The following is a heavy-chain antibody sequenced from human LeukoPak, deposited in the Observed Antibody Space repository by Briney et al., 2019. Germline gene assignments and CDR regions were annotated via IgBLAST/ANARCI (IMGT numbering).Heavy chain of an antibody. CDR3: VIKTTKAIAVADYYFDY. Sequence: TGGSLRLSCSAPGFTFSSYAMHWVRQAPGKGLEYVSAISSNGGSTYYADSVKGRFTISRDNSKNTLYLQMSSLRAEDTAVYYCVIKTTKAIAVADYYFDYWGQGTLVTVSS. D-gene: IGHD6-19*01. V-gene: IGHV3-64D*09. CDR2: ISSNGGST. CDR1: GFTFSSYA. J-gene: IGHJ4*02.